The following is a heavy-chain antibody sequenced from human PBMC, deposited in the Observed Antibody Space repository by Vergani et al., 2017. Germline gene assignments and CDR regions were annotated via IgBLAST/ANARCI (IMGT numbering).Heavy chain of an antibody. J-gene: IGHJ6*02. CDR1: GGSFSGYY. V-gene: IGHV4-59*10. CDR2: IYTSGST. CDR3: ARGRINRRDGYNYYYYYGMDV. D-gene: IGHD5-24*01. Sequence: QVQLQQWGAGLLKPSETLSLTCAVYGGSFSGYYWSWIRQPAGKGLEWIGRIYTSGSTNYNPSLKSRVTISVDTSKNQFSLKLSSVTAADTAVYYCARGRINRRDGYNYYYYYGMDVWGQGTTVTVSS.